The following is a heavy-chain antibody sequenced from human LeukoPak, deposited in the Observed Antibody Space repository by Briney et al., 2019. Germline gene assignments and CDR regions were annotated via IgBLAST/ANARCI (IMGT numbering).Heavy chain of an antibody. Sequence: SETLSLTCTVYGGSISSSSYYWGWIRQPPGKGLEWIGSIYYSGRTYYNPSLKSRVTISVDTSKNQFSLKLSSVTAADTAVYYCARNTNYGSGSILSGYYYYYMDVWGKGTTVTVSS. D-gene: IGHD3-10*01. V-gene: IGHV4-39*07. CDR3: ARNTNYGSGSILSGYYYYYMDV. J-gene: IGHJ6*03. CDR2: IYYSGRT. CDR1: GGSISSSSYY.